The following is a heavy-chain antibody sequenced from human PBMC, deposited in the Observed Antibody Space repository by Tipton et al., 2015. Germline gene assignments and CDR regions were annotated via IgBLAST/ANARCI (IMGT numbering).Heavy chain of an antibody. V-gene: IGHV4-39*07. CDR2: IYYSGST. CDR3: AREGYNYGYTY. J-gene: IGHJ4*02. CDR1: GGSIRFSNYY. Sequence: TLSLTCSVSGGSIRFSNYYWAWTRQSPGKGLEWIGSIYYSGSTYYNPSLKSRLTISVDTSKSQFSLKLSSVTAADTAVYYCAREGYNYGYTYWGQGTLVTVSS. D-gene: IGHD5-18*01.